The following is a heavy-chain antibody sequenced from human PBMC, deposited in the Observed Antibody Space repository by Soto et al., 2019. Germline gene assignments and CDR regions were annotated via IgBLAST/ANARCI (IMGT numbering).Heavy chain of an antibody. D-gene: IGHD2-2*01. J-gene: IGHJ4*02. V-gene: IGHV3-9*01. Sequence: EVQLVESGGGLVQPGMSLRLSCEASGFTFDDYVLHWIRQAPGKGLEWVSGISWNSGSIAYAGSVKGRFTISRDNAKNALYLQMNSLRADDTAVYFCAKDKFMAPEPGSTNEEGYFDSWGQGTLVTVSS. CDR1: GFTFDDYV. CDR2: ISWNSGSI. CDR3: AKDKFMAPEPGSTNEEGYFDS.